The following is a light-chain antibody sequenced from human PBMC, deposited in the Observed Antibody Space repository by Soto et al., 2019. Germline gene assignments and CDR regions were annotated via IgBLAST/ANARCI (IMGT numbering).Light chain of an antibody. CDR3: QQANSFPQT. J-gene: IGKJ1*01. CDR1: QFINSW. Sequence: DIQVTQSPSYVSASVGDTVTITCRASQFINSWLAWYQQKPGNAPRLLIYAASNLESGVPSRFSGSGFGTDFTLTISSLQTEDFATYYCQQANSFPQTFGQGTKV. CDR2: AAS. V-gene: IGKV1-12*01.